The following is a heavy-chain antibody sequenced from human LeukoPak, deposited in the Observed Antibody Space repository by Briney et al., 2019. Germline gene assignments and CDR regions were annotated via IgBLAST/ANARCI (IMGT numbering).Heavy chain of an antibody. D-gene: IGHD1-26*01. CDR3: ATEGSYTRLGY. V-gene: IGHV1-69-2*01. Sequence: ASVKVSCKVSGYTFTDYYMHWVQQAPGKGLEWMGLVDPEDGETIYAGKFQGRVTITADTSTDTAYMELSSLRSEDTAVYYCATEGSYTRLGYWGQGTLVTVSS. CDR2: VDPEDGET. CDR1: GYTFTDYY. J-gene: IGHJ4*02.